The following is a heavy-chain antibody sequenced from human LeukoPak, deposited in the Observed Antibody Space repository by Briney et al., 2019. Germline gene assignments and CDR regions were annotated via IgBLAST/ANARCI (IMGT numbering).Heavy chain of an antibody. CDR1: GFGLSSYT. CDR2: IGPTSIYT. V-gene: IGHV3-21*01. CDR3: VRDFLGESGAGGY. J-gene: IGHJ4*02. Sequence: GGSLRLSCAASGFGLSSYTMNWVRQAPGKGLEWVSSIGPTSIYTFYADSVRGRFTISRDSARNSLYLEMNSLRVEDAGVFYCVRDFLGESGAGGYWGQGTLVTVSS. D-gene: IGHD3-10*01.